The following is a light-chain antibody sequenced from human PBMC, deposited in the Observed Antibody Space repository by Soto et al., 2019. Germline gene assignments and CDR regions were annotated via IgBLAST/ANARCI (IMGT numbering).Light chain of an antibody. V-gene: IGKV3-20*01. CDR3: QQYGTAPWT. CDR2: GAY. CDR1: QSVINSY. Sequence: EVVLTQSPGTLSLSSGEIATLSFSASQSVINSYLAWYQQKPGQAPRLLLYGAYNRATGIPDRFSGSGSGTDFTLTISRLEPEDFAVYYCQQYGTAPWTFGQGTKVDIK. J-gene: IGKJ1*01.